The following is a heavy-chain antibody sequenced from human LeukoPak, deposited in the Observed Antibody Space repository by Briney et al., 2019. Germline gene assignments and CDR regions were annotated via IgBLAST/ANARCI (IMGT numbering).Heavy chain of an antibody. CDR2: IIPIFGTA. D-gene: IGHD3-22*01. CDR1: GGTFSSYA. CDR3: AGSLITMIVVVIHY. J-gene: IGHJ4*02. V-gene: IGHV1-69*05. Sequence: SVKVSCKASGGTFSSYAISWVRQAPGQGLEWMGGIIPIFGTANYAQKSQGRVTITTDGSTSTAYMELSSLRSEDTAVYYCAGSLITMIVVVIHYWGQGTLVTVSS.